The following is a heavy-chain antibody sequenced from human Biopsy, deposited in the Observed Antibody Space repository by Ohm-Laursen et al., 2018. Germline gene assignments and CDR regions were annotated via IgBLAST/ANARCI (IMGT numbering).Heavy chain of an antibody. J-gene: IGHJ4*02. D-gene: IGHD4-11*01. CDR3: ARGGFFAYSTFDY. V-gene: IGHV3-74*01. Sequence: SLRLSCSASGFTVSRNYMSWVRQAPGKGLLWVSRIKRDGTTTDYAESVKGRFTISRDNAKNTLYLQMNSLRAEDTAVYYCARGGFFAYSTFDYWGQGALVTVSS. CDR2: IKRDGTTT. CDR1: GFTVSRNY.